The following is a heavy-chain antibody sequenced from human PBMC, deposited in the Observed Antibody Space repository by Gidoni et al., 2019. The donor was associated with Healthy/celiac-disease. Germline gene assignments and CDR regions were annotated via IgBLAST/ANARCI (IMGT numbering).Heavy chain of an antibody. CDR1: GGSISSSSYY. CDR3: ARLLRASRFDP. V-gene: IGHV4-39*01. Sequence: QLQLPESGPGLVKPSETLSLTCTVSGGSISSSSYYWGWIRQPPGKGLEWIGSIYYIGSTYYNPSLKSRVTISVDTSKNQFSLKLSSVTAADTAVYYCARLLRASRFDPWGQGTLVAVSS. CDR2: IYYIGST. D-gene: IGHD6-6*01. J-gene: IGHJ5*02.